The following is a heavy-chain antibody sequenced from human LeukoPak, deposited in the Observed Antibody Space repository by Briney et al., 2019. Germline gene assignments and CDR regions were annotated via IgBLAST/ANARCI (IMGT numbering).Heavy chain of an antibody. Sequence: GGSLRLSCAASGFTFSSYGMHWVRQAPGKGLEWVAVISYDGSNKYYADSVKGRFTISRDNSKNTLYLRMNSLRAEDTAVYYCAVLNGGDTMTFDYWGQGTLVTVSS. V-gene: IGHV3-30*03. CDR1: GFTFSSYG. J-gene: IGHJ4*02. CDR3: AVLNGGDTMTFDY. CDR2: ISYDGSNK. D-gene: IGHD2-21*02.